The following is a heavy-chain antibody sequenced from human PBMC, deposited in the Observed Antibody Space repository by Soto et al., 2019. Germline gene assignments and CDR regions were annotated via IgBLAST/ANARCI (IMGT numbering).Heavy chain of an antibody. Sequence: GGSLRLSCAASGFTFSSYWMSWVRQAPGKGLEWVANIKQDGSEKYYVDSVKGRFTISRDNAKNSLYLQMNSLRAEDTAVYYCARFCIAAESHNWFDPWGQGTLVTVSS. CDR1: GFTFSSYW. D-gene: IGHD6-13*01. CDR2: IKQDGSEK. CDR3: ARFCIAAESHNWFDP. V-gene: IGHV3-7*01. J-gene: IGHJ5*02.